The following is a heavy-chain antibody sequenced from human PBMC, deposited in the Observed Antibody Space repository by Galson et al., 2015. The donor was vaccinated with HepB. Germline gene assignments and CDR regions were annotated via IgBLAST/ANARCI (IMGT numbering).Heavy chain of an antibody. CDR3: ARDRGGYIVATALDY. D-gene: IGHD5-12*01. J-gene: IGHJ4*02. Sequence: CAISGDSVSSNSAAWNWIRQSPSRGLGWLGRTYYRSKWYNDYAVSVKSRITINPDTSKNQFSLQLSSVTPEDTAVYYCARDRGGYIVATALDYWGQGTLVTVSS. CDR1: GDSVSSNSAA. CDR2: TYYRSKWYN. V-gene: IGHV6-1*01.